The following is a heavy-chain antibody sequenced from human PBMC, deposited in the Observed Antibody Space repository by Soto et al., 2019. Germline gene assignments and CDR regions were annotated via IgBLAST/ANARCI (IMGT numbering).Heavy chain of an antibody. CDR1: GFTFSNNW. D-gene: IGHD1-26*01. J-gene: IGHJ3*02. CDR3: AKLIVGATNGEKAFDI. CDR2: IKTDGSGT. Sequence: GSLRLSCAASGFTFSNNWLHWVRQPPWKGLVWVSRIKTDGSGTTYADSVKGRFTISRDNAKNTLYLQMNSLRAEDTAVYYCAKLIVGATNGEKAFDIWGQGTMVTVSS. V-gene: IGHV3-74*01.